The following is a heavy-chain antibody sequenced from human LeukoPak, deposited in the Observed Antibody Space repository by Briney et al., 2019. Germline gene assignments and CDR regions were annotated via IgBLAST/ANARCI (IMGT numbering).Heavy chain of an antibody. V-gene: IGHV1-8*01. Sequence: ASVKVSCKASGYTFTSYDINWVRQATGQGLEWMGWMNPNSGNTGYAQKFQGRVTMTRNTSISTAYMELSSLRSEDTAVYYCARRGGVGYYDSSGYYFGYWGQGTLVTVSS. D-gene: IGHD3-22*01. CDR3: ARRGGVGYYDSSGYYFGY. J-gene: IGHJ4*02. CDR2: MNPNSGNT. CDR1: GYTFTSYD.